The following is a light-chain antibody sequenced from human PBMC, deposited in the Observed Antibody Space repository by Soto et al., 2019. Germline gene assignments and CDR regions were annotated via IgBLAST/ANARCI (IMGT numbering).Light chain of an antibody. J-gene: IGLJ3*02. Sequence: QSALTQPASVSGSPGQSITISCTGTSSDVGGYNYVSWYQPHPGKAPKLMIYEVSTRPAGVSNRFSGSKSGNTAALTISGLQAEDEADYYCSSYTSSSTVFGGGTKLTVL. CDR2: EVS. CDR1: SSDVGGYNY. CDR3: SSYTSSSTV. V-gene: IGLV2-14*01.